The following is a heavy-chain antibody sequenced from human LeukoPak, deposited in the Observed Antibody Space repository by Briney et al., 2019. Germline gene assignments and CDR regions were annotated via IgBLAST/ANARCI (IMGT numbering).Heavy chain of an antibody. J-gene: IGHJ4*02. Sequence: SETLSLTCAVYGGSFSGYYWSWIRQPPGKGLEWIGEINHSGSTNYNPSLKSRVTISVDTSKNQFSLKLSSVTAADTAVYYCARWLGGGSSSLFDYWGQGTLVTVSS. CDR3: ARWLGGGSSSLFDY. CDR2: INHSGST. V-gene: IGHV4-34*01. D-gene: IGHD2-15*01. CDR1: GGSFSGYY.